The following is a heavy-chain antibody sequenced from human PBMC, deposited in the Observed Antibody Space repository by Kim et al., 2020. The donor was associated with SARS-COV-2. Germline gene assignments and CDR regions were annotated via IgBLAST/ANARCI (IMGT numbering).Heavy chain of an antibody. D-gene: IGHD1-7*01. J-gene: IGHJ4*02. CDR3: AKDSELIPCDY. Sequence: KKYYVDSVKGRFTISRDNSKNTLYLQMNSLRVEDTAVYYCAKDSELIPCDYWGQGTLVTVSS. CDR2: KK. V-gene: IGHV3-33*03.